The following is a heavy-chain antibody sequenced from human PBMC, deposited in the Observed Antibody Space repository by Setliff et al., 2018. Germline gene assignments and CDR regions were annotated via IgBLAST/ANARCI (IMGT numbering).Heavy chain of an antibody. D-gene: IGHD3-10*01. CDR3: GYYGMNV. Sequence: ASVKVSCKASGYTFINYEINWVRQATGQGLEWMGGMNPNNGNTGYAQKFQGRVTMTRNTSISTAYMELSSLRSEDTAVYYSGYYGMNVWGQGTTVTVSS. CDR2: MNPNNGNT. V-gene: IGHV1-8*02. J-gene: IGHJ6*02. CDR1: GYTFINYE.